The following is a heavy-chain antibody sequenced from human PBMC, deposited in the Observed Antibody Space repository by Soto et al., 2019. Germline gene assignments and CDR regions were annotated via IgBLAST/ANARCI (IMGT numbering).Heavy chain of an antibody. V-gene: IGHV3-48*01. CDR2: ISSSSSTI. CDR3: ARASGLMTTFYFDY. J-gene: IGHJ4*02. Sequence: GGSLRLSCAASGFTFSSYSTNWVRQAPGKGLEWVSYISSSSSTIYYADSVKGRFTISRDNAKNSLYLQMNSLRAEDTAVYYCARASGLMTTFYFDYWGQGTLVTVS. CDR1: GFTFSSYS. D-gene: IGHD3-16*01.